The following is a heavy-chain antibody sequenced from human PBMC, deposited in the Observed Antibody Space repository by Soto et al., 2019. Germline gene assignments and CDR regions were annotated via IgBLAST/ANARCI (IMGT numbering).Heavy chain of an antibody. V-gene: IGHV4-59*01. CDR1: GASISSYY. D-gene: IGHD3-9*01. Sequence: SETLSLTCSVSGASISSYYWSWIRQPPGGGLEWIRCMHHTQGTNDNPSLRGRVHMSIDTSMNQFSLRLTSVTAADTAVYYCARVPFVGYFDWLDPWGHGTLVTVSS. J-gene: IGHJ5*02. CDR2: MHHTQGT. CDR3: ARVPFVGYFDWLDP.